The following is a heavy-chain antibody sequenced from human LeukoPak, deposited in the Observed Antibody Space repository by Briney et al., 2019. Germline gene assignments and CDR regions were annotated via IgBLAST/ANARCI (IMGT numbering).Heavy chain of an antibody. J-gene: IGHJ3*02. CDR1: GGSISSYY. D-gene: IGHD1/OR15-1a*01. V-gene: IGHV4-59*08. Sequence: PSETLSLTCTVSGGSISSYYWSWIRQPPGKGLEWIGYIYYSGSTNYNPSLKSRVTISVDTSKNQFSLKLSSVTAADTAVYYCASHTKYWYKAFDIWGQGTMVTVSS. CDR3: ASHTKYWYKAFDI. CDR2: IYYSGST.